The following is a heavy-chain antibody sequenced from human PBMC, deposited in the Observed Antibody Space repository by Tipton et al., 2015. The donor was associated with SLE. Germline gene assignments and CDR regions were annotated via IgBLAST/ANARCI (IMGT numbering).Heavy chain of an antibody. D-gene: IGHD2-2*01. CDR2: IKKKAHGGTV. CDR3: TTSPTFVQAGQGDF. J-gene: IGHJ4*02. Sequence: RSLRLSCTGSGVTSGDFPMAWVRQAPRKGLEWVSLIKKKAHGGTVDYAPSVKDRFIISRDESKSITYLQMNSLKTEGTAVYYCTTSPTFVQAGQGDFWGQGTLVTVSS. V-gene: IGHV3-49*04. CDR1: GVTSGDFP.